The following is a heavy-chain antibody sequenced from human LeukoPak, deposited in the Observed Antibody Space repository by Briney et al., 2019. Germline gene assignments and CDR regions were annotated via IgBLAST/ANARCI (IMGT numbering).Heavy chain of an antibody. Sequence: GGSLRLSCAASGFTVSSNYLSWVRQAPGKGLEWVSVIYNGGSTYYADSVKGRFTLSRDTSKNTLYLQMNSLRAEDTAVYYCARGGSSHCLQDWGQGTLVTVSS. CDR3: ARGGSSHCLQD. CDR1: GFTVSSNY. V-gene: IGHV3-53*01. CDR2: IYNGGST. J-gene: IGHJ4*02. D-gene: IGHD2-21*02.